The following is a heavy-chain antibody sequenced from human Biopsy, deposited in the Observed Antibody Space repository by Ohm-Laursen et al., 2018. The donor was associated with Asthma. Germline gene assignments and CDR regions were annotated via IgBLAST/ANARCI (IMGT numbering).Heavy chain of an antibody. V-gene: IGHV4-59*07. J-gene: IGHJ5*02. CDR2: IHNSGNT. Sequence: DTLSLTCTVSGGSISSDYWSWLRQSPGKGLEWIGYIHNSGNTNYNPSLKSRVTISLDTSKNHFSLRLSFVTAADTAVYFCARGQGRGIQLWSLDPWGQGILVTVSS. CDR1: GGSISSDY. D-gene: IGHD5-18*01. CDR3: ARGQGRGIQLWSLDP.